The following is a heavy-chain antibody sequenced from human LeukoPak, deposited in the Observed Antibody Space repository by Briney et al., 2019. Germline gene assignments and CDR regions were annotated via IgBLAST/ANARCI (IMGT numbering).Heavy chain of an antibody. CDR1: GGTFSSYA. V-gene: IGHV1-69*05. J-gene: IGHJ6*02. Sequence: GSSVKVSCKASGGTFSSYAISWVRQAPGQGLEWMGGIIPIFGTANYAQKFQGRVTITTDKSTSTAYMELSSLRSEDTAVYYCAQTAYSGYDYPYYYHYGMDVWGQGTTVTVSS. D-gene: IGHD5-12*01. CDR3: AQTAYSGYDYPYYYHYGMDV. CDR2: IIPIFGTA.